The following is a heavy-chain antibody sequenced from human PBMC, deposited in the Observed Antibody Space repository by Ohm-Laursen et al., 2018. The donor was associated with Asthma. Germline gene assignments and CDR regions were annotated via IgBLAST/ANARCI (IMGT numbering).Heavy chain of an antibody. J-gene: IGHJ3*02. CDR1: GGSINSGGSS. Sequence: SETLSLTCAVSGGSINSGGSSWSWIRQPPGKGLEWIGYIYHSGSTYYNPSLKSRVTISVDMSKNQFSLKLSSVTAADTAVYYCARGTSYGNDAFDIWGQGTMVTVSS. CDR2: IYHSGST. V-gene: IGHV4-30-2*01. D-gene: IGHD1-14*01. CDR3: ARGTSYGNDAFDI.